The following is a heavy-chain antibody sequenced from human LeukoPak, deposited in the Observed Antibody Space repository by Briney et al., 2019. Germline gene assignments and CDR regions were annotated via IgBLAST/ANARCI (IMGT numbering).Heavy chain of an antibody. Sequence: GGSLRLSCAASGFTFSSYAMSWVRQAPGKGLEWVSAMSGSGGSTYYADSVKGRITISRDNSKNTLYLQMNSLRAEDTAVYYCAKDWLAFGGVIAPDYWGQGTLVTVSS. CDR2: MSGSGGST. J-gene: IGHJ4*02. CDR1: GFTFSSYA. D-gene: IGHD3-16*02. V-gene: IGHV3-23*01. CDR3: AKDWLAFGGVIAPDY.